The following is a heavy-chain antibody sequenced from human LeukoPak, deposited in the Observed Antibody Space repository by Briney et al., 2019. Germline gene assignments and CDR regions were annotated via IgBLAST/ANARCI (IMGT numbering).Heavy chain of an antibody. CDR1: GGSITSYY. V-gene: IGHV4-4*07. D-gene: IGHD3-16*01. CDR2: IYTSGRP. CDR3: ARARHSYPNAFDI. J-gene: IGHJ3*02. Sequence: SETLSLTCTVSGGSITSYYCSGIRQPAGGGLERIGRIYTSGRPNYHPSIRSRVTMSVDPSKTQFYLKLSSVTAADTAVSYRARARHSYPNAFDIWGQGTMVTVSS.